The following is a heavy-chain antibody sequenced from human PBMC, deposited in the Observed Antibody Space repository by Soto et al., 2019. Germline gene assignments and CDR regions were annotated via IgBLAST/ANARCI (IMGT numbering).Heavy chain of an antibody. CDR3: ARDLSWGSNWYYYMDV. V-gene: IGHV3-48*01. CDR2: ISSSSSVI. Sequence: EVQLVEFGGGLVQPGGSLRLSCATSGFILSDCAMNWVRQAPGKGLEWVSYISSSSSVIDYADSVKGRFTVSRDNARNSLYLHMNSLRAEDTAVYYCARDLSWGSNWYYYMDVWGKGTTVTVSS. J-gene: IGHJ6*03. CDR1: GFILSDCA. D-gene: IGHD7-27*01.